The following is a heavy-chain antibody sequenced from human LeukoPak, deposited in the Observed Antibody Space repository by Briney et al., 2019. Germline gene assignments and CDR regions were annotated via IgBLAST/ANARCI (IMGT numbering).Heavy chain of an antibody. D-gene: IGHD2-15*01. Sequence: GEPLKISCKGSGYSFTNYWVGWVRQMPGKGLEWMGIIYPRDSDTRYSPSFQGQVTISADKSISTACLQWSSLKASDTAIYYCAKHTREGASDTPFDYWGQGTLVTVSS. CDR2: IYPRDSDT. V-gene: IGHV5-51*01. CDR1: GYSFTNYW. CDR3: AKHTREGASDTPFDY. J-gene: IGHJ4*02.